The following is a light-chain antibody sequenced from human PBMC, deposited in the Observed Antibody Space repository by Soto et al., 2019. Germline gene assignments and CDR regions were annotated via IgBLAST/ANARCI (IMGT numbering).Light chain of an antibody. V-gene: IGKV3-20*01. CDR2: GAS. CDR1: QSFSNNY. J-gene: IGKJ1*01. Sequence: EIVLTQSPGTLSLSPGERATLSCRASQSFSNNYLAWYQQKPGQAPRLLIYGASSRATGIPDRFSGSGSGTDFTLTISRLEPEDCAVYYCQQYRDSRTF. CDR3: QQYRDSRT.